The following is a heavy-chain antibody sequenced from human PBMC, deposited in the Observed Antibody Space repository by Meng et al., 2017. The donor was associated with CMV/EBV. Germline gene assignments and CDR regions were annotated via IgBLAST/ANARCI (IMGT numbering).Heavy chain of an antibody. CDR2: INPNSGGT. D-gene: IGHD2-2*01. J-gene: IGHJ6*02. Sequence: ASVLVSCKAAGYTFTGYYMHWLRQAPGQGLEWMGWINPNSGGTNYAQKFQGRVTMTRDTSISTAYMELSRLRSDDTAVYYCARKTTDFSSTSCYYYYGMDVWGQGTTVTVSS. CDR3: ARKTTDFSSTSCYYYYGMDV. CDR1: GYTFTGYY. V-gene: IGHV1-2*02.